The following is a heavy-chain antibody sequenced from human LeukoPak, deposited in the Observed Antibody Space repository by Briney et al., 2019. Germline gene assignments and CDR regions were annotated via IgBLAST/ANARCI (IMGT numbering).Heavy chain of an antibody. V-gene: IGHV3-30*18. D-gene: IGHD6-13*01. Sequence: GGSLRPSCAASGFTFSSYGMHWVRQAPGKGLEWVAVISYDGSNKYYADSVKGRFTTSRDNSKNTLYLQMNSLRAEDTAVYYCAKLIAAADPDYWGQGTLVTVSS. CDR3: AKLIAAADPDY. CDR2: ISYDGSNK. J-gene: IGHJ4*02. CDR1: GFTFSSYG.